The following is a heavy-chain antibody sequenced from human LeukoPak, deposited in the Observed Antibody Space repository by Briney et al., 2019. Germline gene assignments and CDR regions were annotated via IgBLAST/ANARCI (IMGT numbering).Heavy chain of an antibody. CDR2: INHSGST. CDR3: ARGEYYDSSGYAYYYGMDV. J-gene: IGHJ6*02. D-gene: IGHD3-22*01. CDR1: GGSFSGYY. Sequence: SETLSLTCAVYGGSFSGYYWSWIRQPPGEGLEWIGEINHSGSTNYNPSLKSRVTISVDTSKNQFSLKLSSVTAADTAVYYCARGEYYDSSGYAYYYGMDVWGQGTTVTVSS. V-gene: IGHV4-34*01.